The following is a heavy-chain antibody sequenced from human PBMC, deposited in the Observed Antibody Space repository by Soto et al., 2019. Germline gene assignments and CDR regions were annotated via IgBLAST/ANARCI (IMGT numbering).Heavy chain of an antibody. Sequence: QVRLVQSGAEVKQPGFSVKVSCKASGDSFTSYTFHWVRQAPGQGLEWMGRIIPNLNLANYAQRFEGSVTITADRSMNTAYMELHSLTSGDSAMYYCARVVKESSGWQYSFDLWGQGTLVTVSS. D-gene: IGHD3-22*01. CDR1: GDSFTSYT. V-gene: IGHV1-69*02. CDR3: ARVVKESSGWQYSFDL. CDR2: IIPNLNLA. J-gene: IGHJ4*02.